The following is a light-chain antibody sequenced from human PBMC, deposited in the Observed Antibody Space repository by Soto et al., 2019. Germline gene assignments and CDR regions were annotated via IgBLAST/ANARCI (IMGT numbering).Light chain of an antibody. CDR1: QSISTY. CDR3: QQRYVWLT. Sequence: IVLTQSPATLSLSPGERATLSCRAGQSISTYLAWYQQKSGQAPRLLIYDASNRATGTPARFSGSGSGTDFTLTISSLEPEDSPVYYCQQRYVWLTFGGGTKVEI. CDR2: DAS. J-gene: IGKJ4*01. V-gene: IGKV3-11*01.